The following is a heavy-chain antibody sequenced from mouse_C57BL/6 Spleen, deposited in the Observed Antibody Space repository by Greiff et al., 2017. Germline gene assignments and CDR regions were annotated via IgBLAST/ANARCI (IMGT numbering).Heavy chain of an antibody. J-gene: IGHJ3*01. CDR1: GYTFTDYN. CDR3: ATYGSSSFAY. V-gene: IGHV1-18*01. D-gene: IGHD1-1*01. Sequence: EVQLQQSGPELVKPGASVKIPCKASGYTFTDYNMDWVKQSHGKSLEWIGDINPSNGGTIYNQKFKGKATLTVDKSSSTAYMELRSLTSEDTAVYYCATYGSSSFAYWGQGTLVTVSA. CDR2: INPSNGGT.